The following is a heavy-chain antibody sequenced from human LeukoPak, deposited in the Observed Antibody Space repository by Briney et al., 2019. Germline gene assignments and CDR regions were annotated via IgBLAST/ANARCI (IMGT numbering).Heavy chain of an antibody. CDR1: GGSISSHY. Sequence: SETLSLTCSVSGGSISSHYWSWIRQPPGKGLEWIGYIYYSGSTNYNPSLKSRVTISVDTSKNQFSLKLSSVTAADTAVYYCARSRVIWDWFDPWGQGTLVTVSS. D-gene: IGHD3-16*02. V-gene: IGHV4-59*11. CDR2: IYYSGST. CDR3: ARSRVIWDWFDP. J-gene: IGHJ5*02.